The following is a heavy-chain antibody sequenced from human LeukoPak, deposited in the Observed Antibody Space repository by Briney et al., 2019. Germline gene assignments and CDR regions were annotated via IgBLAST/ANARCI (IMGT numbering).Heavy chain of an antibody. CDR1: GGSISTSSYY. J-gene: IGHJ3*02. D-gene: IGHD6-13*01. CDR2: IFYSGTT. V-gene: IGHV4-39*07. Sequence: SETLSLTCTVSGGSISTSSYYWGWIRQPPGKGLEWIGSIFYSGTTYYNPSLRSRVTISVDKSKNQFSLKLSSVTAADTAVYYCARDRSIAAAGTFAFDIWGQGTMVTVSS. CDR3: ARDRSIAAAGTFAFDI.